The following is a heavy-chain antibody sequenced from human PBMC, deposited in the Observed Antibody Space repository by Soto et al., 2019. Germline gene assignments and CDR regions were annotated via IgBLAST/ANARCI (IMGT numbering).Heavy chain of an antibody. CDR1: GFTFSSYS. V-gene: IGHV3-21*01. J-gene: IGHJ4*02. Sequence: GGSLRLSCAASGFTFSSYSMNWVRQAPGKGLEWVSSISSSSSYIYYADSVKGRFTISRDNAKNSLYLQMNSLRAEDTAVYYCARGLRYCSGGSCYSLPVYWGQGTLVTSPQ. D-gene: IGHD2-15*01. CDR3: ARGLRYCSGGSCYSLPVY. CDR2: ISSSSSYI.